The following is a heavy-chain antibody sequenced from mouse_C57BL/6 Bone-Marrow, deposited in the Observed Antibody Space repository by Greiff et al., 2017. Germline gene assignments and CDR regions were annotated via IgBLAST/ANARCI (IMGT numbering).Heavy chain of an antibody. J-gene: IGHJ2*01. CDR2: IYPSDSET. CDR1: GYTFTSYW. CDR3: ARGWYYFDY. V-gene: IGHV1-61*01. Sequence: QVQLQQPGAELVRPGSSVKLSCKASGYTFTSYWMGWVKQRPGQGLEWIGNIYPSDSETHYNQKFKDKATLTVDKSSSTAYMQLSSLTSEDSAVYYCARGWYYFDYWGQGTTLTVSS.